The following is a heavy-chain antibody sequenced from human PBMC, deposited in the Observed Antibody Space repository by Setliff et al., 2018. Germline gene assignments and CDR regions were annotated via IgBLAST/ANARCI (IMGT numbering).Heavy chain of an antibody. CDR3: ARRGYYYGWGDSNAFDI. J-gene: IGHJ3*02. V-gene: IGHV4-39*01. Sequence: SETLSLTCTVSGGSISDNNYYWGWIRQSPGKELEWIGGISHSANKYYNPSFRTGVTISVDMSKNQFSLKLSSVTAADTAVYYCARRGYYYGWGDSNAFDIWGQGTMVTVS. D-gene: IGHD3-10*01. CDR1: GGSISDNNYY. CDR2: ISHSANK.